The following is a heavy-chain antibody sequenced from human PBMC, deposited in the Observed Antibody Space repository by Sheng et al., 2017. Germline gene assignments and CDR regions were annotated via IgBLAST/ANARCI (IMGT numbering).Heavy chain of an antibody. D-gene: IGHD2-2*01. CDR3: AKALSSSVVPAAIPGFSDYYYGMD. J-gene: IGHJ6*01. CDR2: ISWNSGSI. V-gene: IGHV3-9*01. CDR1: GFTFDDYA. Sequence: EVQLVESGGGLVQPGRSLRLSCAASGFTFDDYAMHWVRQAPGKGLEWVSGISWNSGSIGYADSVKGRFTISRDNAKNSLYLQMNSLRAEDTALYYCAKALSSSVVPAAIPGFSDYYYGMD.